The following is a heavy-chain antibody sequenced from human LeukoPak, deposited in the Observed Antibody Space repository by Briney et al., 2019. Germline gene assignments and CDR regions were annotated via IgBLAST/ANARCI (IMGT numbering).Heavy chain of an antibody. D-gene: IGHD3-3*01. Sequence: GGSLRLSCAASGFTFSDYYMSWIRQAPGKGLEWVSYISSSSSYTNYADSVKGRFTISRDNSKNTLYLQMNSLRAEDTAVYYCAKDEYYDFWSGYYRSWDYYYGMDVWGQGTTVTVSS. CDR3: AKDEYYDFWSGYYRSWDYYYGMDV. CDR1: GFTFSDYY. V-gene: IGHV3-11*05. CDR2: ISSSSSYT. J-gene: IGHJ6*02.